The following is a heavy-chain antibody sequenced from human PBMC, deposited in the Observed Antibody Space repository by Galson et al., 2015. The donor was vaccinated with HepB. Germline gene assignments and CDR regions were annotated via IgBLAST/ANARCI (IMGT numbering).Heavy chain of an antibody. CDR1: GFEFNFYW. J-gene: IGHJ4*02. D-gene: IGHD4/OR15-4a*01. V-gene: IGHV3-7*01. CDR2: IRRESSEN. CDR3: ARARSNGANYHLVFDS. Sequence: SLRLSCAASGFEFNFYWMTWVRQAPGKGLEGVADIRRESSENYLADSVKGRFAISRENAKTSVYLQMNDLRAEDTAVYYCARARSNGANYHLVFDSWGQGALVTISS.